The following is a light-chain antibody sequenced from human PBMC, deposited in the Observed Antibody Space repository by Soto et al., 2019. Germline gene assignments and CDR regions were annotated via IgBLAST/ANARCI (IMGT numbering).Light chain of an antibody. J-gene: IGLJ2*01. CDR3: SSYTSSSVV. V-gene: IGLV2-14*03. CDR2: NVY. CDR1: RSDIGVHSF. Sequence: QSALTQPASVSGFPGQSINISCTGSRSDIGVHSFVSWYQQHPTMVPKHIIYNVYRRPSGVSGRFSASKAGNTASLTISGLQADDEANYYCSSYTSSSVVFGAGTKLTVL.